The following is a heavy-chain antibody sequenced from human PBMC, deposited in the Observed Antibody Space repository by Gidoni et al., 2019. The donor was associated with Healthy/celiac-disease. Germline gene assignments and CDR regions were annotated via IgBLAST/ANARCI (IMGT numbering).Heavy chain of an antibody. V-gene: IGHV3-23*01. CDR1: GFTFSSYA. CDR2: ISGSGGST. J-gene: IGHJ4*02. CDR3: ALGKTVDY. Sequence: EFPLLESGGGLLQPGGSLSLSCPASGFTFSSYAMSWFRQAPGKGLEWVSAISGSGGSTYYADSVKGRFTISRDNSKNTLYLQMNSLRAEDTAVYYCALGKTVDYWGQGTLVTVSS.